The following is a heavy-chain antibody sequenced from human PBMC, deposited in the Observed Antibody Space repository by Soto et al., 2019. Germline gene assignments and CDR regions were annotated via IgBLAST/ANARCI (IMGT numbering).Heavy chain of an antibody. CDR1: GYTFNSYG. Sequence: QVQLVRSGGEVTRPGASVRVSCKTSGYTFNSYGISWVRQAPGQGLEWMGWISAYNGHTDYARKFQGRVAMTTDISTNTVSMELRDLRSDDTAVYYCARGRTWGARDFDNWGQGTLVTVSS. CDR3: ARGRTWGARDFDN. CDR2: ISAYNGHT. V-gene: IGHV1-18*01. J-gene: IGHJ4*02. D-gene: IGHD3-16*01.